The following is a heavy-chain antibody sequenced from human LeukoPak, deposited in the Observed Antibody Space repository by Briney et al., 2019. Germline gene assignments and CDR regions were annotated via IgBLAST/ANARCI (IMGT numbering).Heavy chain of an antibody. Sequence: SVKVSCMASGGTFSSYAISWVRQAPGQGLEWMGRIIPILGIANYAQKFQGRVTITADKSTSTAYMELSSLRSEDTAVYYCARDRLDIVVVVANYYYYGMDVWGQGTTVTVSS. D-gene: IGHD2-15*01. CDR3: ARDRLDIVVVVANYYYYGMDV. CDR1: GGTFSSYA. V-gene: IGHV1-69*04. CDR2: IIPILGIA. J-gene: IGHJ6*02.